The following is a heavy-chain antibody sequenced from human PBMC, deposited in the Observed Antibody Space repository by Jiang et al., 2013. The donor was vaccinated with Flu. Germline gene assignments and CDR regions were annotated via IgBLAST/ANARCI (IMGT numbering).Heavy chain of an antibody. CDR1: GGSISSSSYY. CDR2: IYYRGST. V-gene: IGHV4-39*01. J-gene: IGHJ4*02. Sequence: ETLSLTCSVSGGSISSSSYYWGWIRQPPGKGLEWIGSIYYRGSTYYNPSLKSRVTISVDTSKNQVSLKLSSVTAADTAVYYCARSLNTGMAAQFDYWGQGTRVTVSS. CDR3: ARSLNTGMAAQFDY. D-gene: IGHD5-18*01.